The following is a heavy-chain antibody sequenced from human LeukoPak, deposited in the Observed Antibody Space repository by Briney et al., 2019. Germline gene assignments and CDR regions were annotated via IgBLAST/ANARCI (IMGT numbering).Heavy chain of an antibody. J-gene: IGHJ4*02. Sequence: GGSLRLSCATSGFTFSTDWMSWVRQAPRKGLEWVANIKQDGSEKYYVDSVKGRFTISRDNAKNSLYLQIKSLRAEDTAVYYCANGDGFDYWDQGTLVTVSS. CDR3: ANGDGFDY. V-gene: IGHV3-7*01. D-gene: IGHD5-24*01. CDR1: GFTFSTDW. CDR2: IKQDGSEK.